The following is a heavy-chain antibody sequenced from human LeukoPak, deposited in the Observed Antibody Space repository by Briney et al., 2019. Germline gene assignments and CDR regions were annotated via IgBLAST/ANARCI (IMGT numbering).Heavy chain of an antibody. D-gene: IGHD3-9*01. CDR2: INPNSGGT. CDR1: GYTFTGYY. J-gene: IGHJ6*02. V-gene: IGHV1-2*06. CDR3: AGPYYDILTGYYSHYYYGMDV. Sequence: GASVKVSCKASGYTFTGYYMHWVRQAPGQGLEWMGRINPNSGGTNYAQKFQGRVTMTRDTSISTAYMELSRLRSDDTAVYYCAGPYYDILTGYYSHYYYGMDVWGRGTTVTVSS.